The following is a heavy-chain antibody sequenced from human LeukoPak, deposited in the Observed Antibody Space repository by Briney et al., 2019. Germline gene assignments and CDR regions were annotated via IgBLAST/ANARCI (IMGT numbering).Heavy chain of an antibody. CDR3: AKGMYREGVGLFDY. V-gene: IGHV3-43*01. D-gene: IGHD1-14*01. CDR1: GFTFDDYT. Sequence: GGSLRLSCAASGFTFDDYTMHWVRQAPGKGLEWVSLISWDGGSTYYADSVKGRFTISRDNSKNSLYLQMNSLRTEDTALYYCAKGMYREGVGLFDYWGQGTLVTVSS. J-gene: IGHJ4*02. CDR2: ISWDGGST.